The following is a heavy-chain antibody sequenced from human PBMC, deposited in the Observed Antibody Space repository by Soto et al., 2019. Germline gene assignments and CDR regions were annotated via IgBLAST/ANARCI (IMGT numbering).Heavy chain of an antibody. CDR2: ISSGSSTI. V-gene: IGHV3-48*01. J-gene: IGHJ4*02. CDR1: VFTFSSYS. Sequence: EVQLVESGGGLVQPGGSLRLSCAASVFTFSSYSMNWVRQAPGKGLEWVSYISSGSSTIYYAVSVKGRFTISRDNAKNSLYLQMNSLRAEDTAVYYCARVYGIPVAGTLDFWGQGTLVTVSS. D-gene: IGHD6-19*01. CDR3: ARVYGIPVAGTLDF.